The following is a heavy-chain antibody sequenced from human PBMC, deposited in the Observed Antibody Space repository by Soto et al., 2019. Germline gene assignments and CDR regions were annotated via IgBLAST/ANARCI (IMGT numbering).Heavy chain of an antibody. V-gene: IGHV4-39*01. CDR1: GGSIISSSYY. J-gene: IGHJ6*03. CDR2: IYYSGST. D-gene: IGHD4-4*01. CDR3: ARLLMGYSNYYYYYMDV. Sequence: SETLCVTCTVSGGSIISSSYYWGWISQPPGKGLEWIGSIYYSGSTYYNPSLKSRVTISVDTSKNQFSLKLSSVTAADTAVNYCARLLMGYSNYYYYYMDVWGKGTTVTVSS.